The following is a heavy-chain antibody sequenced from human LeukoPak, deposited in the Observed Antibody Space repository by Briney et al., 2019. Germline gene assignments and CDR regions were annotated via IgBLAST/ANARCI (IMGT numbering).Heavy chain of an antibody. J-gene: IGHJ3*02. D-gene: IGHD3-16*01. CDR1: GGSISSGGYY. CDR2: IYYSGST. Sequence: SETLSLTCTVSGGSISSGGYYWSWIRQHPGKGLEWIGYIYYSGSTYYNPSLKSRVTISVDTSKNQFSLKLSSVTAADTAVYYCARDRRPYDPDAFDIWGQGTMVTVSS. V-gene: IGHV4-31*03. CDR3: ARDRRPYDPDAFDI.